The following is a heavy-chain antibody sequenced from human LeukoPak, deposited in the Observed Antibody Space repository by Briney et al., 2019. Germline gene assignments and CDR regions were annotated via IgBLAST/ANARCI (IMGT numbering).Heavy chain of an antibody. CDR3: ARGSSGSTKRYYFDS. D-gene: IGHD6-19*01. V-gene: IGHV4-59*12. CDR2: IYYSGST. CDR1: GGSISSYY. Sequence: PSETLSLTCTVSGGSISSYYWSWIRQPPGKGLEWIGSIYYSGSTYYNPSLKSRLTMSVDTSKNQFSLKLRSVTAADTAVYYCARGSSGSTKRYYFDSWGQGALVTVPS. J-gene: IGHJ4*02.